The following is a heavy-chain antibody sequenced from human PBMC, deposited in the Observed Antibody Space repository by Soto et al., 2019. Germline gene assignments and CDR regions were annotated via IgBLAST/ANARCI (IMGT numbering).Heavy chain of an antibody. CDR2: IYYSGST. CDR1: GGSISSGDYY. CDR3: ARDRRIFGVVIPNYYYYGMDV. V-gene: IGHV4-30-4*01. D-gene: IGHD3-3*01. Sequence: PSETLSLTCTVSGGSISSGDYYWICIRQPPWKGLELIGYIYYSGSTYYNPSLKSRVTISVDTSKNQFSLKLSSVTAADTAVYYCARDRRIFGVVIPNYYYYGMDVWGQGTTVTVSS. J-gene: IGHJ6*02.